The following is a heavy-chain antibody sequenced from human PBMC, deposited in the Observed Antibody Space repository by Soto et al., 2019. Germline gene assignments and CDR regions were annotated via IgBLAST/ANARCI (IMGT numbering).Heavy chain of an antibody. J-gene: IGHJ6*02. CDR1: GGSISRRSYY. V-gene: IGHV4-39*01. CDR3: ARQNPAQGYYYGMDV. CDR2: IYYSGST. Sequence: SGTLSLTCTVPGGSISRRSYYCGGIPQPPGKGLEWIGSIYYSGSTYYNPSLKSRVTISVDTSKNQFSLKLSSVTAADTAVYYCARQNPAQGYYYGMDVWGQGTTVT.